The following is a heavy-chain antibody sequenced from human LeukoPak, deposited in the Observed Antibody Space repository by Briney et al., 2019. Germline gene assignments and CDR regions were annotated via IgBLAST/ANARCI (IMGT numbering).Heavy chain of an antibody. CDR2: ISGSGGST. V-gene: IGHV3-23*01. J-gene: IGHJ4*02. CDR1: GFTFSSYA. CDR3: AKRDTGYSSGWPYDY. D-gene: IGHD6-19*01. Sequence: GGSLRLSCAASGFTFSSYAMSWVRQAPGKGLEWVSAISGSGGSTYYAASVNGKFTISIDKSKNTLYLQLNSLRAEDTAVYYCAKRDTGYSSGWPYDYWGQGTLVTVSS.